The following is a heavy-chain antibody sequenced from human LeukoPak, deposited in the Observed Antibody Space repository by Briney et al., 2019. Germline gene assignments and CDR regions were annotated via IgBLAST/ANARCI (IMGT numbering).Heavy chain of an antibody. D-gene: IGHD4-17*01. CDR3: AKFSCGDYVK. Sequence: GGSLRLSCTASGFNFNEHGMHWVRQAPGKGLEWVAFLRHDGSNIHYADSVKGRFTISRDNSKKTVFLQMNSLRAADTAVYYCAKFSCGDYVKWGQGTLVTVSS. CDR2: LRHDGSNI. J-gene: IGHJ4*02. V-gene: IGHV3-30*02. CDR1: GFNFNEHG.